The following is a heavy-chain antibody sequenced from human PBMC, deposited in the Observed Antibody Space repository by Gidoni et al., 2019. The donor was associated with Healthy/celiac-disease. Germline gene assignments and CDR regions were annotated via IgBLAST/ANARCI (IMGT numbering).Heavy chain of an antibody. D-gene: IGHD3-10*01. CDR3: ARGSGEAWFRESDAFDI. CDR1: GFTFSSYS. V-gene: IGHV3-21*01. J-gene: IGHJ3*02. CDR2: ISSSSSYI. Sequence: EVQLVESGGGLVKPGGSLRLSCAASGFTFSSYSMNWVRQAPGKGLEWVSSISSSSSYIYYADSVKGRFTISRDNAKNSLYLQMNSLRAEDTAVYYCARGSGEAWFRESDAFDIWGQGTMVTVSS.